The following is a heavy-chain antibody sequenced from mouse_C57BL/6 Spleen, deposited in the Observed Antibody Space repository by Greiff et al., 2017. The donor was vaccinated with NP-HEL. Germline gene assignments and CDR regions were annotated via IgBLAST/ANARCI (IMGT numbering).Heavy chain of an antibody. V-gene: IGHV5-12*01. CDR1: GFTFSDYY. Sequence: EVQRVESGGGLVQPGGSLKLSCAASGFTFSDYYMYWVRQTPEKRLEWVAYISNGGGSTYYPDTVKGRFTISRDNAKNTLYLQMSRLKAEDTAMYYCAREGDGYDDGGYFDVWGTGTTVTVSS. CDR2: ISNGGGST. CDR3: AREGDGYDDGGYFDV. D-gene: IGHD2-2*01. J-gene: IGHJ1*03.